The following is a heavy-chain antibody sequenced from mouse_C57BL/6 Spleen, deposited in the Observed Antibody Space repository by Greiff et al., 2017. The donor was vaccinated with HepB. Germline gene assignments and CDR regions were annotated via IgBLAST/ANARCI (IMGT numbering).Heavy chain of an antibody. CDR1: GYAFSSYW. D-gene: IGHD1-1*01. CDR2: IYPGDGDT. V-gene: IGHV1-80*01. Sequence: VQLQQSGAELVKPGASVKISCKASGYAFSSYWMNWVKQRPGKGLEWIGQIYPGDGDTNYNGKFKGKATLTADKSSSTAYMQLSSLTSEDSAVYFCARSGGFITSLYAMDYWGQGTSVTVSS. CDR3: ARSGGFITSLYAMDY. J-gene: IGHJ4*01.